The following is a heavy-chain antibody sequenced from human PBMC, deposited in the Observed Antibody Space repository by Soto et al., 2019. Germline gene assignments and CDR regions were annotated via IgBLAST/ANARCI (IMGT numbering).Heavy chain of an antibody. J-gene: IGHJ2*01. Sequence: QVQLQESGPGLVKPSETLSLTCTVSGGSISSYYWSWIRQPPGKGLEWIGYIYYSGSTNYNPSLKSRVTISVDTSKNQFSLKLSSVTAADTAVYYCARCRYSGYDYTVVGKNYWYFDLWGRGTLVTVSS. V-gene: IGHV4-59*01. CDR2: IYYSGST. CDR3: ARCRYSGYDYTVVGKNYWYFDL. CDR1: GGSISSYY. D-gene: IGHD5-12*01.